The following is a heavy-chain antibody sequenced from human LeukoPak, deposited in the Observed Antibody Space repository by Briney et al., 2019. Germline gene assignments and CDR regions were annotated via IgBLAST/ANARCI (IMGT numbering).Heavy chain of an antibody. J-gene: IGHJ3*02. CDR2: IGGTDGLT. CDR1: AFTISDYA. CDR3: TKDQFSKNGVYDAFDI. V-gene: IGHV3-23*01. Sequence: GGSLRLSCAASAFTISDYAMSWVRQAPGKGLEWVSVIGGTDGLTYYADSVKGRFTISRDDSKNTLYLQMNSLRAEGTAVYYCTKDQFSKNGVYDAFDIWGQGTMVTVSS. D-gene: IGHD2-8*01.